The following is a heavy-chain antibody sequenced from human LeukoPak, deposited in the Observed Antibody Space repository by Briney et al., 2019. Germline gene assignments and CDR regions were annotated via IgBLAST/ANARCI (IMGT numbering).Heavy chain of an antibody. Sequence: SETLSLTCTASGGSITSGGYYWTWIRQHPGKALEWIGHIYYSGSTYYKPSLKSRITISLDTSKNHFSLKLGSVSAADTAVYYCARARLYYGSGSYLYFDFWGQGTLVTVSS. CDR1: GGSITSGGYY. J-gene: IGHJ4*02. D-gene: IGHD3-10*01. CDR2: IYYSGST. CDR3: ARARLYYGSGSYLYFDF. V-gene: IGHV4-31*03.